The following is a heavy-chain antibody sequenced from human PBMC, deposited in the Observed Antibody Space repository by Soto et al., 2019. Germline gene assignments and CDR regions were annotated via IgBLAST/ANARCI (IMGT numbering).Heavy chain of an antibody. CDR1: GFTVSSTY. CDR2: ISGSGGST. Sequence: PGGSLRLSCAASGFTVSSTYMSWVRQAPGKGLEWVSSISGSGGSTYYADSVKGRFTISRDDSENTLYLQMNSLRAEDTAVYYCAKDPSPILVAGRNDFWGQGTLVTVSS. J-gene: IGHJ4*02. V-gene: IGHV3-23*01. CDR3: AKDPSPILVAGRNDF. D-gene: IGHD6-19*01.